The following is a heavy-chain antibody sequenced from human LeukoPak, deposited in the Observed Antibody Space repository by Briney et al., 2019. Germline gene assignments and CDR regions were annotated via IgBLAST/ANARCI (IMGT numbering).Heavy chain of an antibody. CDR3: AREAAVGPAFFDN. V-gene: IGHV3-74*01. Sequence: PGGSLRLSCAASGFTFSSNWMHWVRQVPGKGLVWVSRINSDGTYTDYADSVKGRFTISRDNAKNRVYLQMNSLRDDDTAVYYCAREAAVGPAFFDNWGQGTLVTVSS. CDR2: INSDGTYT. D-gene: IGHD3-3*02. J-gene: IGHJ4*02. CDR1: GFTFSSNW.